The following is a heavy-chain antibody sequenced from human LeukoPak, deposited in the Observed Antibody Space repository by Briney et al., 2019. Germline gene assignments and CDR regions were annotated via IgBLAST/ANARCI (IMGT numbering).Heavy chain of an antibody. CDR2: MNPNSGNT. CDR1: GYTFTSYD. D-gene: IGHD6-19*01. J-gene: IGHJ5*02. V-gene: IGHV1-8*01. Sequence: ASVKVSCKASGYTFTSYDINWVRQATGQGLEWMGWMNPNSGNTGYAQKFQGRVIMTRNTSISTAYMELSSLRSEDTAVYYCARVGSSGWYRRVWFDPWGQGTLVTVSS. CDR3: ARVGSSGWYRRVWFDP.